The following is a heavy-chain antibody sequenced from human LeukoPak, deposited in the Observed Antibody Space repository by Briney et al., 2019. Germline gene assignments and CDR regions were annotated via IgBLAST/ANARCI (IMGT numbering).Heavy chain of an antibody. V-gene: IGHV3-23*01. CDR3: ARDTGDAFDI. CDR2: ISGGGGST. D-gene: IGHD1-14*01. Sequence: GGSLRLSCAASGFTLSSYDMSWVRQAPGKGLEWVSAISGGGGSTYYADSVKGRFTISRDNAKNSLYLQMNSLRAEDTAVYYCARDTGDAFDIWGQGTMVTVSS. CDR1: GFTLSSYD. J-gene: IGHJ3*02.